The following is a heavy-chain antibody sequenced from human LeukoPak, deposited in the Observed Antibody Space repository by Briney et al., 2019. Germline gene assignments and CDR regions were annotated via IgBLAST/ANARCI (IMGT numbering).Heavy chain of an antibody. CDR3: ARLSYWVFEI. D-gene: IGHD2-21*01. V-gene: IGHV3-53*01. J-gene: IGHJ3*02. Sequence: GGSLRLSCAASGFTVSSNYMSWVRQAPGKGLEWVSIIYSGGTIYYAESVKGRFTISRDNSKNTLYLQMNSLRAEDTSVYFCARLSYWVFEIWGQGTMVTVSS. CDR2: IYSGGTI. CDR1: GFTVSSNY.